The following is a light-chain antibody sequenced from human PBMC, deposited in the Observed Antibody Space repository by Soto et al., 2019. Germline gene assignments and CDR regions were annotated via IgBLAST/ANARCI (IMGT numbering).Light chain of an antibody. Sequence: QSALTQPASESGSPGQSITISCTGTSGDIGSYNRVSWYQQHPGKAPKLIIYEVTDRPSGVSNRFSGSKSGNTASLTISGLQAEDEADYYCSSYTNINTRACVFGTGIKLTVL. J-gene: IGLJ1*01. CDR1: SGDIGSYNR. CDR2: EVT. V-gene: IGLV2-14*01. CDR3: SSYTNINTRACV.